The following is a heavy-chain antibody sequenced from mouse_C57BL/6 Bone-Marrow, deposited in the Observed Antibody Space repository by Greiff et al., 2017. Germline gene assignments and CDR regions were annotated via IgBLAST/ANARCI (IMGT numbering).Heavy chain of an antibody. V-gene: IGHV14-4*01. CDR2: IDPENGDT. Sequence: VHVKQSGAELVRPGASVKLSCPASGFNIKDDYMHWVQQSPEKGLEWIGWIDPENGDTEYASKFPGKVTITVDTSSNTDYLQLSSLRSEDTAVYYCTRIDYWGQGTLVTVSA. CDR1: GFNIKDDY. CDR3: TRIDY. J-gene: IGHJ3*01.